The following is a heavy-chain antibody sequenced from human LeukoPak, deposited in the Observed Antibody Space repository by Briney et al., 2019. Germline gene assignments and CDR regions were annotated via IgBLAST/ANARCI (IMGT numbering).Heavy chain of an antibody. Sequence: GGSLRLSCAASGFTFSSYSMNWVRQAPGKGLEGVSSISSSSYIYYADSVKGRFTISRDNAKNSLYLQMNSLRAEDTAVYYCAVLSGYDKGRFFDYWGQGTLVTVSS. CDR2: ISSSSYI. J-gene: IGHJ4*02. D-gene: IGHD5-12*01. CDR3: AVLSGYDKGRFFDY. V-gene: IGHV3-21*01. CDR1: GFTFSSYS.